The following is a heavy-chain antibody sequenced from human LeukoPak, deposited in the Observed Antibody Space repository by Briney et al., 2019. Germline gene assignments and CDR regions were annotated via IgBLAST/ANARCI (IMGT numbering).Heavy chain of an antibody. V-gene: IGHV4-59*10. CDR1: GGSFSGYY. D-gene: IGHD5-18*01. CDR3: VRGYSYGPFNY. CDR2: IYTSGNT. J-gene: IGHJ4*02. Sequence: SETLSLTCAVYGGSFSGYYWSWIRQPAGKGLEWIGRIYTSGNTNYDPSLKSRVTISVDTSKNQFSLKLSSVTAADTAVYYCVRGYSYGPFNYWGQGTLVTVSS.